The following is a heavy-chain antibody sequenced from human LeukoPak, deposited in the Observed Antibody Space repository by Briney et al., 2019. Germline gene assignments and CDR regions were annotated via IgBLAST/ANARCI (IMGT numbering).Heavy chain of an antibody. D-gene: IGHD3-9*01. V-gene: IGHV1-18*04. Sequence: ASVKVSCKASGYTFTSYGISWVRQAPGQGLEWMGWISAYNGNTNYAQKLQGRVTMTTDTSTSTAYMELRSLRSDDTAVYYCARDASILDDILTGNYYYYGMDVWGKGTTVTVSS. CDR3: ARDASILDDILTGNYYYYGMDV. CDR2: ISAYNGNT. CDR1: GYTFTSYG. J-gene: IGHJ6*04.